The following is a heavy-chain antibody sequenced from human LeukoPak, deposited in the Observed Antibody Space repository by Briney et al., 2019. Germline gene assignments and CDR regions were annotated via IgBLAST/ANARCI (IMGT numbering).Heavy chain of an antibody. J-gene: IGHJ4*02. CDR1: GYTFTNYA. D-gene: IGHD2-21*01. CDR2: INAGNGKT. CDR3: ARGIWSSHNKDYYFDY. Sequence: ASVKVSCKASGYTFTNYAMNWVRQAPGQRLEWMGWINAGNGKTKSSQRFQDRVTITRDTSAGTAYMELNSLRSEDTAVYYCARGIWSSHNKDYYFDYWGQGSLVTVSS. V-gene: IGHV1-3*01.